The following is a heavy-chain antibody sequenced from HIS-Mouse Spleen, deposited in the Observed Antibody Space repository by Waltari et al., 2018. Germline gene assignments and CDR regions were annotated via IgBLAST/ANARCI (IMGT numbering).Heavy chain of an antibody. J-gene: IGHJ1*01. D-gene: IGHD2-21*02. CDR3: ARGPCGGDCYPPYFQH. CDR2: INHSGST. V-gene: IGHV4-34*01. Sequence: EWIGEINHSGSTNYNPSLKSRVTISVDTSKNQFSLKLSSVTAADTAVYYCARGPCGGDCYPPYFQHWGQGTLVTVSS.